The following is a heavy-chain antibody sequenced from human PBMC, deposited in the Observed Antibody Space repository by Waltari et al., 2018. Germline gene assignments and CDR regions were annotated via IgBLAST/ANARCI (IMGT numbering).Heavy chain of an antibody. CDR1: GFTFSSYA. CDR2: KSDDGINK. J-gene: IGHJ4*02. Sequence: QVQLVESGGGVVQPGRSLRLSCAASGFTFSSYAMHWVRQAPGKGLGWVAVKSDDGINKYYADSVKGRFTISRDNSKNTLYLQMNSLRAEDTAVYYCAGGYSSGWYENYFDYWGQGTLVTVSS. CDR3: AGGYSSGWYENYFDY. V-gene: IGHV3-30-3*01. D-gene: IGHD6-19*01.